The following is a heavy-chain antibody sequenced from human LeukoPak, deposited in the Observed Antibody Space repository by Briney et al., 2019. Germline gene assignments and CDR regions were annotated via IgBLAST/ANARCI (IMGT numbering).Heavy chain of an antibody. Sequence: GGSLRLSCAASAFTFSSYWMHWVRQAPGKGLVWVSRINSDGSSTSYADSVRGRFTISRDNAKNTLYLQMNSLRAEDTAMYYCARGSDCSGGSCYSYWYFDLWGRGPLVTVSS. D-gene: IGHD2-15*01. CDR2: INSDGSST. CDR1: AFTFSSYW. V-gene: IGHV3-74*01. J-gene: IGHJ2*01. CDR3: ARGSDCSGGSCYSYWYFDL.